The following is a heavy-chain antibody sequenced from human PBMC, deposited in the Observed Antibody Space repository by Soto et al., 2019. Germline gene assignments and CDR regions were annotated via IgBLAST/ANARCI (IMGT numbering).Heavy chain of an antibody. CDR1: GFIFSNYV. D-gene: IGHD3-10*01. V-gene: IGHV3-30-3*01. Sequence: QVQLVESGGGVVQPGRSLRLSCTASGFIFSNYVMYWVRQAPGKGLEWVAFMSYDGTTKSYADSVKGRFTISRDNSQNPLYLQMTSLRPEDTGVYYCAREVLWSRYFDYWGQGSLVTVSS. CDR2: MSYDGTTK. J-gene: IGHJ4*02. CDR3: AREVLWSRYFDY.